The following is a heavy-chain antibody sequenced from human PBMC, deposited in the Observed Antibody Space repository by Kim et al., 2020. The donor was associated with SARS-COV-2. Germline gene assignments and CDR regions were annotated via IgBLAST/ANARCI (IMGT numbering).Heavy chain of an antibody. D-gene: IGHD6-19*01. CDR1: GFTFSSYG. J-gene: IGHJ4*02. CDR3: ARGKKSGQWLVQAPLDY. CDR2: IWYDGSNK. Sequence: GGSLRLSCAASGFTFSSYGMHWVRQAPGKGLEWVAVIWYDGSNKYYADSVKGRFTISRDNSKNTLYLQMNSLRAEDTAVYYCARGKKSGQWLVQAPLDYWGQGTLVTVSS. V-gene: IGHV3-33*01.